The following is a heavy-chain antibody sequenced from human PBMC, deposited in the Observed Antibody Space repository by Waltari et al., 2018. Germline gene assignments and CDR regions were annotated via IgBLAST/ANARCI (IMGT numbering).Heavy chain of an antibody. V-gene: IGHV3-23*04. D-gene: IGHD4-17*01. CDR2: ISGSGGST. Sequence: EVQLVESGGGLVQPGGSLRLSCAASGFNFSTKPMRWVSQAPGKGLEWVSAISGSGGSTYYADSVKGRFTISRDNSKNTLYLQMNSLRAEDTAVYYCAKDPSTVTTFFDYWGQGTLVTVSS. J-gene: IGHJ4*02. CDR3: AKDPSTVTTFFDY. CDR1: GFNFSTKP.